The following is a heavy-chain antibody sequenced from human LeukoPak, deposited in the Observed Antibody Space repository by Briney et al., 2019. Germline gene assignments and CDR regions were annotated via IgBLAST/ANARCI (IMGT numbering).Heavy chain of an antibody. J-gene: IGHJ5*02. D-gene: IGHD6-13*01. CDR3: ARGGVGGSSWYDGGGTVEWFDP. V-gene: IGHV4-59*01. CDR2: IYYSGST. Sequence: SETLSLTCTVSGGPISSYYWSWIRQPPGKGLEWLGYIYYSGSTNYNPSLKSRVTISVDTSKHQFSLKLSSVTAADTAVYYWARGGVGGSSWYDGGGTVEWFDPWGQGTLVTVSS. CDR1: GGPISSYY.